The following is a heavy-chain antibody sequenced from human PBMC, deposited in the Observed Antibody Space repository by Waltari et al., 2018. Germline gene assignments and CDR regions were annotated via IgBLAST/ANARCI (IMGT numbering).Heavy chain of an antibody. Sequence: QLQLQESGPRLVRPSETLSLICRVSGVSITSNRHYWAWIRQSPWQGREWLGTVSYSGTTYISPSLKSRVSVSRDTSKNQVSLILGSVTAADMAVYYCATYIGASVGTAAFDVWGQGTMVTVSS. D-gene: IGHD5-12*01. CDR2: VSYSGTT. CDR1: GVSITSNRHY. V-gene: IGHV4-39*01. J-gene: IGHJ3*01. CDR3: ATYIGASVGTAAFDV.